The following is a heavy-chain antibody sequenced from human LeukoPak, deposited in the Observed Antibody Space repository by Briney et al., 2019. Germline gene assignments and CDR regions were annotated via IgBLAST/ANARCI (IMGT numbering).Heavy chain of an antibody. J-gene: IGHJ4*02. Sequence: GGSLRLSCVSSGFTFAKVWMDWVRQAPGKDLEWVGRIKTNADGEPTDYAAPVEGRFVISRDDSKKTLYLEMNSLRAEDTAVYYCAKRSHRAESNHYFDYWGQGTLVTVSS. CDR1: GFTFAKVW. CDR3: AKRSHRAESNHYFDY. CDR2: IKTNADGEPT. V-gene: IGHV3-15*07.